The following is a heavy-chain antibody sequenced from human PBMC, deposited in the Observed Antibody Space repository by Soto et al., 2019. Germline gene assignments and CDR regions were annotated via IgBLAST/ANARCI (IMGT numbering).Heavy chain of an antibody. J-gene: IGHJ3*02. V-gene: IGHV4-34*01. Sequence: PSETLSLTYAVYDGSFSGYYWSWGRQPPGKGLEWIGEINHSGSTNYNPSLKSRVTISVDTSKNQFSLKLSSVTAADTAVYYCARGGDAFDIWGQGTMVTVSS. CDR2: INHSGST. CDR3: ARGGDAFDI. CDR1: DGSFSGYY.